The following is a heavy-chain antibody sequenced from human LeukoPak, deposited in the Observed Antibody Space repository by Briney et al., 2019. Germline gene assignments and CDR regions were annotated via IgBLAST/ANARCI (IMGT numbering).Heavy chain of an antibody. CDR2: INHSGTT. J-gene: IGHJ4*02. V-gene: IGHV4-34*01. Sequence: SETLSLTCAVYRGSFSGYYWTWIRQAPGKGLEWIGEINHSGTTNYNPSLKSRVTISIDTSNNQFSLKLSSVTAADTAVYYCARGPTIDYAILTGYYYFDYWGQGTLVTVSS. CDR1: RGSFSGYY. CDR3: ARGPTIDYAILTGYYYFDY. D-gene: IGHD3-9*01.